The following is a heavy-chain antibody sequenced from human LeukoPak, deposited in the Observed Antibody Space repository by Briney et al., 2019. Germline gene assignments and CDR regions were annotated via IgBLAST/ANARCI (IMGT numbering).Heavy chain of an antibody. CDR2: VKQDGSER. CDR3: ARDVPLMGASKTRYFDY. V-gene: IGHV3-7*01. D-gene: IGHD1-26*01. J-gene: IGHJ4*02. Sequence: GGSLRLSCAASGFTFSSYAMSWVRQAPGKGLEWVANVKQDGSERYYGDSVKGRFTISRDNAKNSLYLQMSSLRAEDTAIYYCARDVPLMGASKTRYFDYWGQGTLVTVSS. CDR1: GFTFSSYA.